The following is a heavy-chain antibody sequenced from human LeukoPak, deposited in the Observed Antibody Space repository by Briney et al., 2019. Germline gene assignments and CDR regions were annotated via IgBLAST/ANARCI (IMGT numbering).Heavy chain of an antibody. CDR3: ARDACIAVAAVREYCFDY. V-gene: IGHV3-66*01. CDR2: IYSGGST. Sequence: GGSLRLSCAASGFTVSSNYMSWVRQAPGKGLEWVSVIYSGGSTYYADSVKGRFTISRDNSKNTLYLQMNSLRAEDTAVYYCARDACIAVAAVREYCFDYWGQGTLVTVSS. CDR1: GFTVSSNY. J-gene: IGHJ4*02. D-gene: IGHD6-19*01.